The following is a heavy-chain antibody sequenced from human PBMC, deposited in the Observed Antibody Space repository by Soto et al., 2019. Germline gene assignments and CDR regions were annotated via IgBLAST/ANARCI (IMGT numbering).Heavy chain of an antibody. CDR3: ARDPIPYSSSRSGYYYYGMDV. J-gene: IGHJ6*02. CDR1: GFTFSSYS. Sequence: VGSLSLSCAASGFTFSSYSMNWVRQAPGKGLEWVSSISSSSSYIYYADSVKGRFTISRDNAKNSLYLQMNSLRAEDTAVYYCARDPIPYSSSRSGYYYYGMDVWGQGTTVTVSS. CDR2: ISSSSSYI. D-gene: IGHD6-13*01. V-gene: IGHV3-21*01.